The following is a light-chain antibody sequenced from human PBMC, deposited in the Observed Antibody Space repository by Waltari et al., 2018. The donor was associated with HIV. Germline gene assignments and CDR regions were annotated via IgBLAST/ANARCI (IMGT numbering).Light chain of an antibody. V-gene: IGKV3-20*01. CDR2: GAS. Sequence: EIVLTQSPGTLSLSPGDRATLSCRARQSVTSSYLAWYQQKPGQAPRLLVYGASSRATGIPDRFSGSGSGTDFTLTISRVEPEDFAVYYCQQYDNWPWTFGQGTRVDLK. J-gene: IGKJ1*01. CDR3: QQYDNWPWT. CDR1: QSVTSSY.